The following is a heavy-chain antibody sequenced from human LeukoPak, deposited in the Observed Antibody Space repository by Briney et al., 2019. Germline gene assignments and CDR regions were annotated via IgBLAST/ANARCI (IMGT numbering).Heavy chain of an antibody. CDR2: IYYSGST. J-gene: IGHJ3*02. Sequence: SETLSLTCTVSGGSISSSSYYWGWIRQPPGKGLEWIGSIYYSGSTYYNPSLKSRVTMSVDTSKNQFSLKLSSVTAADTAVYYCARVLGAYYDILTGSEAFDIWGQGTMVTVSS. CDR3: ARVLGAYYDILTGSEAFDI. V-gene: IGHV4-39*07. CDR1: GGSISSSSYY. D-gene: IGHD3-9*01.